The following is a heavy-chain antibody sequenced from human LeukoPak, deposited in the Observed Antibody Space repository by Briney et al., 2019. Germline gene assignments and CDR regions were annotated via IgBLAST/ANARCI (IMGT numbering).Heavy chain of an antibody. Sequence: PGGSLRLSCAASEFTFSCYAMSWVRQAPGKGLEWVSAISGGGGSTYYAASVKGRFTISRDNSKNTLYLQMNSLRAEDTAVYYCAKAHSFYDSSGYYFDYWGQGTLVTVSS. D-gene: IGHD3-22*01. V-gene: IGHV3-23*01. J-gene: IGHJ4*02. CDR2: ISGGGGST. CDR1: EFTFSCYA. CDR3: AKAHSFYDSSGYYFDY.